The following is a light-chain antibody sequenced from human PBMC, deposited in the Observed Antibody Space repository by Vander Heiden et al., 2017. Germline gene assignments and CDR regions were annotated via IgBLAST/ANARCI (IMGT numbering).Light chain of an antibody. CDR3: QQYYSTPPT. J-gene: IGKJ2*01. CDR1: QSVLYSSNNKNY. CDR2: WAS. V-gene: IGKV4-1*01. Sequence: DIVITQSPASLAVSLGERATINCKSSQSVLYSSNNKNYLAWYQQKPGQPPKLLIYWASTRESGVPDRFSGSGSGTDFTPTISSLQAEDVAVYYCQQYYSTPPTFGQGTKLEIK.